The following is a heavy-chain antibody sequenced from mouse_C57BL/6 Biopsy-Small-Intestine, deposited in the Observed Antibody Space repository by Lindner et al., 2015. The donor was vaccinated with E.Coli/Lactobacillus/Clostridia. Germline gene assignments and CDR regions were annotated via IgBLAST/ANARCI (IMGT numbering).Heavy chain of an antibody. CDR2: INPYFGST. J-gene: IGHJ3*01. CDR3: TKGAY. V-gene: IGHV1-39*01. CDR1: GYSLTDYN. Sequence: VQLQESGAELVKPGASVKISCKASGYSLTDYNMNWVKQSHGKSLEWIGNINPYFGSTNYNQKFKGKATLTVDKSSSTAYMQLSSLTSEDSAVYFCTKGAYWGQGTLVTVSA.